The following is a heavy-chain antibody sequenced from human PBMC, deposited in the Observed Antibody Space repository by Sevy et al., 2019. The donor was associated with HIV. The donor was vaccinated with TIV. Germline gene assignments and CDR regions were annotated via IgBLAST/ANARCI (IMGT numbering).Heavy chain of an antibody. V-gene: IGHV3-48*02. CDR3: ARVVLYYDANYCDY. J-gene: IGHJ4*02. D-gene: IGHD3-22*01. CDR2: ISGTSGTI. CDR1: GFSFSQYS. Sequence: GGSLRLSCAASGFSFSQYSMNWVRQAPGKGLEWLSYISGTSGTIYYAASVKGRFTISRDNAKNSGYLQMNSLRDEDTSVDYCARVVLYYDANYCDYWCQGALVTVSS.